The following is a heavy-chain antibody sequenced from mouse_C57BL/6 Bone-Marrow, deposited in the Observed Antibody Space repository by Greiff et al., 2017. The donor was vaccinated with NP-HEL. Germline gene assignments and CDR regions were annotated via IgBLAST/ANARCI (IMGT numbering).Heavy chain of an antibody. CDR1: GYTFTSYG. V-gene: IGHV1-81*01. Sequence: QVHVKQSGAELARPGASVKLSCKASGYTFTSYGISWVKQRTGQGLEWIGEIYPRSGNTYYNEKFKGKATLTADKSSSTAYMELRSLTSEDSAVYFCARGGGSYYFDYWGQGTTLTVSS. CDR2: IYPRSGNT. CDR3: ARGGGSYYFDY. D-gene: IGHD1-1*01. J-gene: IGHJ2*01.